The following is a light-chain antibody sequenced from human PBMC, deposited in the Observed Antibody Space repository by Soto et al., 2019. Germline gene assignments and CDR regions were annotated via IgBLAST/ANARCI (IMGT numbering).Light chain of an antibody. Sequence: DIQMTQSPSTLSPSVGDRVTITCRASQSISSWLAWYQQKPGKAPKLLIYKASSLESGVRSRLSSSVSGTEFTLTISSLQADDFANYYWQQYNSYVTVGGGTKVEIK. J-gene: IGKJ4*01. V-gene: IGKV1-5*03. CDR3: QQYNSYVT. CDR2: KAS. CDR1: QSISSW.